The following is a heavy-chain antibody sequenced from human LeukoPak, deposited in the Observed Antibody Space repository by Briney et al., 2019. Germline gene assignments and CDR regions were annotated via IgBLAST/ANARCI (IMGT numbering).Heavy chain of an antibody. J-gene: IGHJ4*02. CDR2: IIPIFGTA. D-gene: IGHD2-15*01. CDR3: ARDRSAYSAGYFDY. CDR1: GGTFSSYA. V-gene: IGHV1-69*13. Sequence: SVKVSCKASGGTFSSYAISWVRQAPGQGLGWMGGIIPIFGTANYAQKFQGRVTITADESTSTAYMELSSLRSEDTAVYYCARDRSAYSAGYFDYWGQGTLVTVSS.